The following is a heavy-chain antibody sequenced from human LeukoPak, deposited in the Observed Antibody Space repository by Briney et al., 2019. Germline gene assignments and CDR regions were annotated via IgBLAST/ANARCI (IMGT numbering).Heavy chain of an antibody. CDR3: ARVGSSSAAIYYYYMDV. V-gene: IGHV4-4*09. CDR1: GGSISSYY. D-gene: IGHD6-6*01. J-gene: IGHJ6*03. CDR2: IYTSGST. Sequence: SETLSLTCTVSGGSISSYYWSWIRQPPGKGLEWIGYIYTSGSTNYNPSLKSRVTISVDTSKNQFSLKLSSVTAADTAVYYCARVGSSSAAIYYYYMDVWGKRTTVTVSS.